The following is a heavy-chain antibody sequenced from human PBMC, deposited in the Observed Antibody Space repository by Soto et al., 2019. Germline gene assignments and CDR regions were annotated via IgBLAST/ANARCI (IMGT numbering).Heavy chain of an antibody. CDR2: IWYDGSYK. V-gene: IGHV3-33*01. Sequence: QVQLVESGGGVVQPGRSLRLSCATSGFTFSRYGMHWVRLAPGKGLEWVTLIWYDGSYKNYADSVKGRFTISRDNSKNTLYLQMNSLRAEDTAVYYCARDLNDYGELGLDSWGQGTLVTVSS. CDR3: ARDLNDYGELGLDS. D-gene: IGHD4-17*01. CDR1: GFTFSRYG. J-gene: IGHJ5*01.